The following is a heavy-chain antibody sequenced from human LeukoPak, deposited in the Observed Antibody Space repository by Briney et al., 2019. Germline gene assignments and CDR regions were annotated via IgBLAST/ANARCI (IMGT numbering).Heavy chain of an antibody. CDR1: GVSISSGGYS. Sequence: PSETLSLTCAVSGVSISSGGYSWSWIRQPPGKGLEWIGYIYHSGSTYYNPSLKSRVTISVDRSKNQFSLKLSSVTAADTAVYYCARHRYLGYCSSTSCPLYYFDYWGQGTLVTVSS. D-gene: IGHD2-2*01. CDR3: ARHRYLGYCSSTSCPLYYFDY. J-gene: IGHJ4*02. V-gene: IGHV4-30-2*01. CDR2: IYHSGST.